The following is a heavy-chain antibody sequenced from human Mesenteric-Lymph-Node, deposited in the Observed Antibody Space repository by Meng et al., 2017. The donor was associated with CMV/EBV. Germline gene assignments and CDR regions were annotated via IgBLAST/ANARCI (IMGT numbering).Heavy chain of an antibody. CDR3: AKDQTHCRGGSCFSSGFDY. Sequence: FSTYAMSWVRQAPGKGLEWVSTISDSGGGTYYADSVKGRFTISRDNSKNTVYLQMNSLSTGDTAVYYCAKDQTHCRGGSCFSSGFDYWGQGVLVTVSS. CDR1: FSTYA. V-gene: IGHV3-23*01. J-gene: IGHJ4*02. D-gene: IGHD2-15*01. CDR2: ISDSGGGT.